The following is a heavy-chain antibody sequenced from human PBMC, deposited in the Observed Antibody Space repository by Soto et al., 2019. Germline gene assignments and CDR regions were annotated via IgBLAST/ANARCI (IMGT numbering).Heavy chain of an antibody. CDR2: ISAYNGNT. Sequence: QVPLVQSGAEVKKPGASVKGSCKASGYTFTSYGISWVRQAPGQGLEWMGWISAYNGNTNYAQKLQGRVTMTTDTSTSRAYMALRRLRSDDTAVYYCARDPVEVPAGTFPDYWGQGTLVTVSS. CDR1: GYTFTSYG. CDR3: ARDPVEVPAGTFPDY. V-gene: IGHV1-18*01. J-gene: IGHJ4*02. D-gene: IGHD2-2*01.